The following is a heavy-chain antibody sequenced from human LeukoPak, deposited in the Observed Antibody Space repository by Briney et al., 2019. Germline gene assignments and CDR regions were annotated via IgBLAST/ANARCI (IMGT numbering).Heavy chain of an antibody. V-gene: IGHV4-59*01. D-gene: IGHD6-13*01. CDR1: GGSISSYY. CDR2: IYYSGST. Sequence: SETLSLTCTVSGGSISSYYWSWIRQPPGKGLEWIGYIYYSGSTNYNPSLKSRVTISVDTSKNQFSLKLSSVTAADTAVYYCARDGEQLSRAFDIWGQGTMVTVSS. J-gene: IGHJ3*02. CDR3: ARDGEQLSRAFDI.